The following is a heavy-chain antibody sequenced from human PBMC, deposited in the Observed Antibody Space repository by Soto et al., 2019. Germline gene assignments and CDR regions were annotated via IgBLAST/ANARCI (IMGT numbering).Heavy chain of an antibody. CDR2: ISSSSSTI. CDR1: GFTFNSYS. Sequence: EVQLVESGGGLVQPGGSLRLSCAASGFTFNSYSMNWVRQAPGKGLEWVSYISSSSSTIYYADSVKGRFTISRDNAKNSLYLQMNSLRDEDTAVYYCARDFTSRRLGEARSGFFDYWGQGTLVTVSS. V-gene: IGHV3-48*02. J-gene: IGHJ4*02. D-gene: IGHD3-16*01. CDR3: ARDFTSRRLGEARSGFFDY.